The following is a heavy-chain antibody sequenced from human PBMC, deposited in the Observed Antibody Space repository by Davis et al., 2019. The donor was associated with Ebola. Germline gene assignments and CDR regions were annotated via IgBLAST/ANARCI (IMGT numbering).Heavy chain of an antibody. V-gene: IGHV3-33*05. CDR1: GFTFSSYG. D-gene: IGHD5-18*01. CDR3: ARDLGYSYGALDY. Sequence: PGGSLRLSCAASGFTFSSYGMHWVRQAPGKGLEWVAVISYDGSNKYYADSVKGRFTISRDNSKNTLYLQMNSLRAEDTAVYYCARDLGYSYGALDYWGQGTLVTVSS. CDR2: ISYDGSNK. J-gene: IGHJ4*02.